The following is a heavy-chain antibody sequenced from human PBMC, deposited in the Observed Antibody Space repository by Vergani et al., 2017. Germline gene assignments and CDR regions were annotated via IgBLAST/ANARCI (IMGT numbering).Heavy chain of an antibody. CDR1: GITFKNAW. J-gene: IGHJ4*02. CDR3: ATDGAWIQPEGLADY. Sequence: EVQVVESGGGLIKPGGSLRLSCVVSGITFKNAWINWVRQAPGKGLEWVSAINRGSTTYYADSVKGRFTISRDNSKNTVFLQMNSLRAEDTAVYYCATDGAWIQPEGLADYWGQGTLVTVSS. CDR2: INRGSTT. D-gene: IGHD5-18*01. V-gene: IGHV3-53*01.